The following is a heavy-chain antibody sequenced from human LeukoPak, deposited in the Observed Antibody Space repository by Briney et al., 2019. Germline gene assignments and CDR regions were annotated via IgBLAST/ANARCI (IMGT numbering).Heavy chain of an antibody. V-gene: IGHV4-39*01. D-gene: IGHD2-2*01. J-gene: IGHJ4*02. Sequence: SETLSLTCTVSGGSISSSSYYWGWIRQPPGEGLEWIGSIYYSGSTYHNPSLKRRVTISVDTSKNQFSLKLSSVTAADTAVFYCASLYCSSTSCYFDYWGQGTLVTVSS. CDR3: ASLYCSSTSCYFDY. CDR1: GGSISSSSYY. CDR2: IYYSGST.